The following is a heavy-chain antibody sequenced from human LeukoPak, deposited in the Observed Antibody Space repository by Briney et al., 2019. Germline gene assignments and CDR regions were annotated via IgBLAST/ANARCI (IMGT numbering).Heavy chain of an antibody. Sequence: GGSLRLSCAASGFTFSSYAMSWVRQAPGKGLEWVSAISGSGGSTYYADSVKGRFTISRDNSKNTLYLQMNSLRAEDTAVYYCARDSSGYCSSTSCPYYYYYYMDVWGKGTTVTISS. J-gene: IGHJ6*03. CDR2: ISGSGGST. CDR1: GFTFSSYA. V-gene: IGHV3-23*01. D-gene: IGHD2-2*01. CDR3: ARDSSGYCSSTSCPYYYYYYMDV.